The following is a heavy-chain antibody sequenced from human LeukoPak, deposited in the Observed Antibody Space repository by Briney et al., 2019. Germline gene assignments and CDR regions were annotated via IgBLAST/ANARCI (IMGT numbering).Heavy chain of an antibody. CDR2: IYYSGST. CDR1: GGSISSSSYY. CDR3: ARRDAFDI. Sequence: SETLSLTCTVSGGSISSSSYYWGWIRQPPGKGLEWIGSIYYSGSTYYNPSLKSRVTISVDTSKNQFSLRLSSVTAADTAVYYCARRDAFDIWGQGTMVTVSS. V-gene: IGHV4-39*07. J-gene: IGHJ3*02.